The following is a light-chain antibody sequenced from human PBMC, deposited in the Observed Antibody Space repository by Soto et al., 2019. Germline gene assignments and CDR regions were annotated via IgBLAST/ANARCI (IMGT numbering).Light chain of an antibody. CDR1: SSNIGAGYD. CDR3: QSYDSSLSGVV. Sequence: QSVLTQPPSVSGAPGQRVTISCTGTSSNIGAGYDVHWYQQLPGTAPKLLIYGNSNRPSGVPDRFSGSKSGTSASLAITGLQAEDEADYYCQSYDSSLSGVVFGGGTPLTVL. CDR2: GNS. J-gene: IGLJ2*01. V-gene: IGLV1-40*01.